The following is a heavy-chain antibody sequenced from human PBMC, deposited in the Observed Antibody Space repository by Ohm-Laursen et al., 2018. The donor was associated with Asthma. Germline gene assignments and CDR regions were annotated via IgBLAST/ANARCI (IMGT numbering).Heavy chain of an antibody. V-gene: IGHV3-30*18. J-gene: IGHJ6*02. CDR2: ISYDGSNK. Sequence: SLRLSCSASGFTFDDYAMHWVRQAPGKGLEWVAVISYDGSNKYYADSVKGRFTISRDNSKNTLYLQMNSLRAEDTAVYYCAKARRDLSGYDFGYYYGMDVWGQGTTVTASS. CDR3: AKARRDLSGYDFGYYYGMDV. CDR1: GFTFDDYA. D-gene: IGHD5-12*01.